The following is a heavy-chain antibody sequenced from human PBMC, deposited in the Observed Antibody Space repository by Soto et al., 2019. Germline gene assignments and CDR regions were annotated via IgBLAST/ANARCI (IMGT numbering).Heavy chain of an antibody. CDR2: ISGSGGST. CDR1: GFTFSSYA. Sequence: GGSLRLSCAASGFTFSSYAMSWVRQAPGKGLEWVSAISGSGGSTYYADSVKGRFTISRDNSKNTLYLQMNSLRAEDTAVYYCAKYVDTAMGIGGYFDYWGQGTLVTVSS. V-gene: IGHV3-23*01. D-gene: IGHD5-18*01. J-gene: IGHJ4*02. CDR3: AKYVDTAMGIGGYFDY.